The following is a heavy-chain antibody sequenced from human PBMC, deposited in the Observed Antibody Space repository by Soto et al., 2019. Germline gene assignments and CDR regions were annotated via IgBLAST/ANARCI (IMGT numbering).Heavy chain of an antibody. CDR3: VKDGNWLDVYFDV. CDR2: SSASGRSR. V-gene: IGHV3-23*01. Sequence: GGSLRLSCVASGIDFSNYAMSWVRQAPGKGLEWVSISSASGRSRYHADSVKGRFTISRDNSKNSLYLHMTNLRAEDTSVYYCVKDGNWLDVYFDVWGQGTPVTVSS. D-gene: IGHD6-19*01. CDR1: GIDFSNYA. J-gene: IGHJ4*02.